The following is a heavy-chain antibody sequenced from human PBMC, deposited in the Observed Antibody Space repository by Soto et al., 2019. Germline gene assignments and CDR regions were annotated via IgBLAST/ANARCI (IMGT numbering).Heavy chain of an antibody. Sequence: PSETLSLTFTVSGGSISNYNWNWIRQSAGKGLEWIGRIYSSGTTYYKSSLKSRVTMSVDTFSNQISLKLSSVTAADKAMYYCARERTYQLSGDDALDIWGLGTMVTVSS. CDR1: GGSISNYN. D-gene: IGHD2-2*01. CDR3: ARERTYQLSGDDALDI. J-gene: IGHJ3*02. CDR2: IYSSGTT. V-gene: IGHV4-4*07.